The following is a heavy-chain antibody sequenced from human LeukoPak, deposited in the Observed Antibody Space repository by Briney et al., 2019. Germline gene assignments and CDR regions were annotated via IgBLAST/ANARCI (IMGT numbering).Heavy chain of an antibody. CDR1: GSTLTTTF. J-gene: IGHJ4*02. V-gene: IGHV1-46*01. CDR3: AREQEGFDY. CDR2: IYPRDGST. Sequence: ASVKVSCKASGSTLTTTFFNWVRKPPGQGLEWMGMIYPRDGSTSYAQNFQGRVTVTRDTSTTTVHMELKGLRSEDTAVYYCAREQEGFDYWGQGTVVTVSS.